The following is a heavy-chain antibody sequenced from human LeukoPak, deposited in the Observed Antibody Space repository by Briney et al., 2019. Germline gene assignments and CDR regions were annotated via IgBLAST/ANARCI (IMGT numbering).Heavy chain of an antibody. CDR3: ARVSTYYYGSGSHLDGFDN. CDR1: GGSISTISSSYY. J-gene: IGHJ3*02. D-gene: IGHD3-10*01. CDR2: IYYSGST. V-gene: IGHV4-39*07. Sequence: SETLSLTCTVSGGSISTISSSYYWGWIRQPPGKGLEWIGRIYYSGSTYYNPSLKSRVTISVDTSKNQFSLKLSSVTAADTAVYYCARVSTYYYGSGSHLDGFDNWGQGTMVTVSS.